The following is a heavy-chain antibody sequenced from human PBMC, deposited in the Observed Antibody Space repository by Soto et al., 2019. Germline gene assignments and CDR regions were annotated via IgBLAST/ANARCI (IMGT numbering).Heavy chain of an antibody. D-gene: IGHD2-15*01. CDR3: ASQYCSGGSCSREYFQH. J-gene: IGHJ1*01. CDR2: IYPGDSDT. CDR1: GYSFTSYW. Sequence: PGESLKLSCKGSGYSFTSYWIGWVRQMPGKGLEWMGIIYPGDSDTRYSPSFQGQVTISADKSISTAYLQWSSLKASDTAMYYCASQYCSGGSCSREYFQHWGQGTLVTVSS. V-gene: IGHV5-51*01.